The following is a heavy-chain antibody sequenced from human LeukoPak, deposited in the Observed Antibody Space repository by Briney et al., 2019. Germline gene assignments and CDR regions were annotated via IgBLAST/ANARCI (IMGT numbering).Heavy chain of an antibody. Sequence: SETLSLTCTVSGGSISSCYWRWIRQPPGKGLEWIGYIYYSGSTYYNPSLKSRVTISVDRSKNQFSLKLSSVTAADTAVYYCARVRIVVVVAATPDAFDIWGQGTMVTVSS. CDR3: ARVRIVVVVAATPDAFDI. D-gene: IGHD2-15*01. CDR1: GGSISSCY. V-gene: IGHV4-59*12. J-gene: IGHJ3*02. CDR2: IYYSGST.